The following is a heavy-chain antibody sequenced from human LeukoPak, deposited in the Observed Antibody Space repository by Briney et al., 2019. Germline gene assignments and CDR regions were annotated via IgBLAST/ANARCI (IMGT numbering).Heavy chain of an antibody. J-gene: IGHJ3*02. CDR1: GGTFSSYA. CDR3: ARVEYGDPLSPGAFDI. Sequence: SVKVSCKASGGTFSSYAISWVRQAPGQGLEWMGGIIPIFGTANYAQKFQGRVTITADESTSTAYMELSSLRSEDTAVYYCARVEYGDPLSPGAFDIWGQGTMVTVSS. D-gene: IGHD4-17*01. CDR2: IIPIFGTA. V-gene: IGHV1-69*13.